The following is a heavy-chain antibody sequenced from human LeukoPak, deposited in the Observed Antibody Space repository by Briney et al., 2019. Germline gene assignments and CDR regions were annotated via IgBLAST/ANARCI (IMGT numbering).Heavy chain of an antibody. CDR2: ISSSSSYI. CDR1: GFTFADYN. J-gene: IGHJ4*02. V-gene: IGHV3-21*01. CDR3: ARDRGDIVVVPAAD. D-gene: IGHD2-2*01. Sequence: PGGSLRLSCTASGFTFADYNMNWVRQAPGKGEEWVSSISSSSSYIYYEDSVKGRFTISRDNAKNSLYLQMNSLRAEDTAVYYCARDRGDIVVVPAADWGQGTLVTVSS.